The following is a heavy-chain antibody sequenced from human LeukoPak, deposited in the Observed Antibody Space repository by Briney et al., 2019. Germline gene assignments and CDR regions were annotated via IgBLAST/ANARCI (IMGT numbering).Heavy chain of an antibody. J-gene: IGHJ6*02. V-gene: IGHV1-24*01. D-gene: IGHD3-22*01. CDR2: FDPEDGET. CDR3: AREERYYDSSGYPSNYGMDV. Sequence: ASVKVSCKVSGYTLTELSMHWVRQAPGKGLEWMGGFDPEDGETIYAQKFQGRVTMTTDTSTSTAYMELRSLRSDDTAVYYCAREERYYDSSGYPSNYGMDVWGQGTTVTVSS. CDR1: GYTLTELS.